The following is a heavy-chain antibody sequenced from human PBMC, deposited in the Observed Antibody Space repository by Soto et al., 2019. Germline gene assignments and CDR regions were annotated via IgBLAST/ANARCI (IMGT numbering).Heavy chain of an antibody. J-gene: IGHJ2*01. CDR1: GGTFSSYA. CDR3: AREGYCSGGSCYGSGSFDL. D-gene: IGHD2-15*01. CDR2: IIPIFGTA. V-gene: IGHV1-69*06. Sequence: QVQLVQSGAEVKKPGSSVKVSCKASGGTFSSYAISWVRQAPGQGLEWMGGIIPIFGTANYAQKFQGRVTITADKSTSTAYMELSSLRSEDTAVYYCAREGYCSGGSCYGSGSFDLWGRGTLVTVSS.